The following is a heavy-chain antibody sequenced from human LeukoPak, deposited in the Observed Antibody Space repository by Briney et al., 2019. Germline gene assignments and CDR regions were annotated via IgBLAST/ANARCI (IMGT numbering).Heavy chain of an antibody. D-gene: IGHD2-15*01. J-gene: IGHJ4*02. V-gene: IGHV5-51*01. CDR3: ARHEVDKLAATDY. CDR1: GYSSTNYW. CDR2: IYTGACDT. Sequence: GESLKISCQAAGYSSTNYWTCGGREFPRKGLERVWIIYTGACDTTYSPSLPGQVHISTDKSISTTSLQWSSMKASDTAMYYCARHEVDKLAATDYWGQGTLVTVSS.